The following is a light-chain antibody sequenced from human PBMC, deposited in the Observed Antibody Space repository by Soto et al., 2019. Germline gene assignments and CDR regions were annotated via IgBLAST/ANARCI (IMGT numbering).Light chain of an antibody. J-gene: IGKJ1*01. V-gene: IGKV3-20*01. CDR3: QQYSTSST. Sequence: EIVLTQSPGSRSVSPGERATLSCRASQSVSRNYLAWYQQKPGQAPRLLIYDASTRATGIPDRFSGSGSGTDFALTISRLEPEDFAVYYCQQYSTSSTFGQGTKVDIK. CDR2: DAS. CDR1: QSVSRNY.